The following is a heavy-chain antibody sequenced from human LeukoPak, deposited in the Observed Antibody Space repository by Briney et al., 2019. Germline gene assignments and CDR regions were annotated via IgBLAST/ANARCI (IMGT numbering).Heavy chain of an antibody. D-gene: IGHD6-19*01. CDR2: LRQDGTEK. V-gene: IGHV3-7*01. Sequence: GGSLRLSCAASGFTFSSYWMSWVRQAPGKGLEWVANLRQDGTEKYYVDSVKGRFTISRDTAKNSLYLQLSTLRVEDTAVYYCARDLAVAGRLGAFDIWGQGTMVTVSS. CDR3: ARDLAVAGRLGAFDI. J-gene: IGHJ3*02. CDR1: GFTFSSYW.